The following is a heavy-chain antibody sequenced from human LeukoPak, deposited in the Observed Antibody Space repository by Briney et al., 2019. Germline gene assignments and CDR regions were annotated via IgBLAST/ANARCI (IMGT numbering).Heavy chain of an antibody. J-gene: IGHJ4*02. V-gene: IGHV3-23*01. CDR3: ARGAYGDYGY. CDR2: ISADASST. D-gene: IGHD4-17*01. Sequence: GGSLRLSCAASGFTFSSYAMSWVRQAPGKGLEWVSAISADASSTYYADSVGGRLTISRYNSKNALFLQMSSLRAEDTAVYYCARGAYGDYGYWGQGTLVTVSS. CDR1: GFTFSSYA.